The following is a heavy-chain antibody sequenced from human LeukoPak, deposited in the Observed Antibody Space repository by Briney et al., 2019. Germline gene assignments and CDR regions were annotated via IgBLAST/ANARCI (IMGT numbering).Heavy chain of an antibody. CDR2: INPNSGGT. D-gene: IGHD4-17*01. CDR3: RTDRYGDYGDYIDY. J-gene: IGHJ4*02. CDR1: GYTFTGYY. Sequence: ASVKVSCKASGYTFTGYYMHWVRQAPGQGLEWMGWINPNSGGTNYAQKFQGRVTMTRDTSISTAYMELSRLRSDDTAVYYCRTDRYGDYGDYIDYWGEGTLVTVSS. V-gene: IGHV1-2*02.